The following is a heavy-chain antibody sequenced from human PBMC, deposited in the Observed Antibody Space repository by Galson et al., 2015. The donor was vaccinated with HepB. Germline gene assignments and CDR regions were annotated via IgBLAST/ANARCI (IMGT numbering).Heavy chain of an antibody. CDR2: ITSDSTYI. CDR1: GFTFSNYR. J-gene: IGHJ6*02. CDR3: ARETITNYALDV. V-gene: IGHV3-21*01. Sequence: SLRLSCAASGFTFSNYRMNWVRQAPGKGLDWVASITSDSTYIYYGESLEGRFTISRDNAKNSLSLQMSSLRADDTAVYYCARETITNYALDVWRQGTTVTVSS. D-gene: IGHD5-12*01.